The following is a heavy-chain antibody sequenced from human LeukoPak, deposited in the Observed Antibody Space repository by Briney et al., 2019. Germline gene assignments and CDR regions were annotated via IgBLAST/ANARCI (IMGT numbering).Heavy chain of an antibody. D-gene: IGHD1-26*01. CDR1: GFTVSSNH. CDR2: IYSGVTT. J-gene: IGHJ3*02. CDR3: ARDRGSYSSWAFDI. Sequence: GGSLRLSCAASGFTVSSNHMSWVRQAPGKGLEWVSVIYSGVTTYYADSVKGRFTISRDNSKNTRYLQMNSLRAEDTAVYYCARDRGSYSSWAFDIWGQGTMVSVSS. V-gene: IGHV3-53*01.